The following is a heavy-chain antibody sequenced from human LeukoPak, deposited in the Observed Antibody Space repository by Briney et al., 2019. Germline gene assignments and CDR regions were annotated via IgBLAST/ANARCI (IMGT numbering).Heavy chain of an antibody. D-gene: IGHD2-2*01. Sequence: PSETLSLTCTVSGGSISSYYWSWIRQPPGKGLEWIGYIYYSGSTNYNPSLKSRVTISVDTSKNQFSLKLSSATAADTAVYYCARGGGAVVVPAALDYWGQGTLVTVSS. V-gene: IGHV4-59*01. CDR2: IYYSGST. J-gene: IGHJ4*02. CDR1: GGSISSYY. CDR3: ARGGGAVVVPAALDY.